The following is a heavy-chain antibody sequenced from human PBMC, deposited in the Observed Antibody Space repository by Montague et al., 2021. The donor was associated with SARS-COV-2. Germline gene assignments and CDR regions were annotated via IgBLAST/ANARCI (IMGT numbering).Heavy chain of an antibody. CDR2: ISYDGSNK. CDR3: AREDAIYDAFDI. J-gene: IGHJ3*02. CDR1: GFPFSSYA. D-gene: IGHD3-3*01. V-gene: IGHV3-30-3*01. Sequence: FLRLSCAASGFPFSSYAMHLFRQAPGKGLEWVAVISYDGSNKYYADSVKGRFTISRDNSKNTLYLQMNSLRAEDTAVYYCAREDAIYDAFDIWGQGTMVTVSS.